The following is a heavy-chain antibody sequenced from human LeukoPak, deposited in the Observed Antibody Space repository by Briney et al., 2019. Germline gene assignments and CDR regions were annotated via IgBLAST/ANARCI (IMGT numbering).Heavy chain of an antibody. CDR3: ARDFCGGDCYSRSTYMDV. CDR1: GYTFTGYY. D-gene: IGHD2-21*02. CDR2: INPNSGGA. J-gene: IGHJ6*04. V-gene: IGHV1-2*06. Sequence: ASVKVSCKASGYTFTGYYMHWVRQAPGQGLEWMGRINPNSGGANYAQKFQGRVTMTRATSISTAYMELSRLRSDDTAVYCCARDFCGGDCYSRSTYMDVWGKGTTVTVSS.